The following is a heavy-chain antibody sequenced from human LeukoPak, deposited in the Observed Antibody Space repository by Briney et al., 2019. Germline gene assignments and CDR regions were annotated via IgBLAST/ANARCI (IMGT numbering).Heavy chain of an antibody. CDR3: AKESGALGAPLYDY. CDR2: ISENGGGT. CDR1: GFIFRNYA. V-gene: IGHV3-23*01. Sequence: GGSLRLSCVASGFIFRNYAMSWVRQAPGGGLEWVSGISENGGGTYYADSLKGRFTISRDNSKNMLYLQMNSLRAEDTAVYYCAKESGALGAPLYDYWGRGILVTASS. D-gene: IGHD4/OR15-4a*01. J-gene: IGHJ4*02.